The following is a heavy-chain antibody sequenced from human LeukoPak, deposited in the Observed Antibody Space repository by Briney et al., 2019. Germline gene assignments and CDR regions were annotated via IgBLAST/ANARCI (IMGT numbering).Heavy chain of an antibody. CDR1: GFTFSGPA. V-gene: IGHV3-73*01. CDR3: TSRISNGYCSSTSCYRP. D-gene: IGHD2-2*02. CDR2: IRSKANSYAT. Sequence: GGSLRLSCAASGFTFSGPAMHWVRQVPGKGLEWVGRIRSKANSYATAYSASVQGRITISRDDSKNTAYLQMNSLKTEDTAVYYCTSRISNGYCSSTSCYRPWSQGTLVTVSS. J-gene: IGHJ5*02.